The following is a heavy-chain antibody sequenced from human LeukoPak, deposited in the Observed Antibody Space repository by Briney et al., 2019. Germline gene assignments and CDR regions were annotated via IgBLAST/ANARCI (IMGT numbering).Heavy chain of an antibody. CDR3: VREGNELLSKNFDY. CDR1: GFTFTVYY. V-gene: IGHV1-2*02. D-gene: IGHD2-21*02. Sequence: ASVKVPCKASGFTFTVYYIHWVRQAPGQGLEWMGYINPHSGVTNSPQKFQGRVTMTTDTSISAAYMELSSLISDDTAMYYCVREGNELLSKNFDYWGQGTLVTVSS. J-gene: IGHJ4*02. CDR2: INPHSGVT.